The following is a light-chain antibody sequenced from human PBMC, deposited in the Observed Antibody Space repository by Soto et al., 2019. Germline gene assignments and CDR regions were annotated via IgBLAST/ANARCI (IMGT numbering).Light chain of an antibody. CDR3: SSYAGSNDYVV. CDR2: EVS. CDR1: SSDVGGYNY. V-gene: IGLV2-8*01. Sequence: QSVLTQPPSASGSPGQSVTISCTGTSSDVGGYNYVSWYQQHPGKAHKLMIYEVSRRPSGVHDRFSGSKSVNTASLTVSGLQAEDEADYYCSSYAGSNDYVVFGGGTKLTVL. J-gene: IGLJ2*01.